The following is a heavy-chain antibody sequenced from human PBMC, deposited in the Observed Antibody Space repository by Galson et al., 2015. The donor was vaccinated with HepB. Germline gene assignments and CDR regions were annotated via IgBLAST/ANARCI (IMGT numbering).Heavy chain of an antibody. J-gene: IGHJ4*02. CDR2: INAGNGNT. CDR3: ARGPGYSYVTYYFDY. CDR1: GYTFTSYA. D-gene: IGHD5-18*01. Sequence: SVKVSCKASGYTFTSYAMHWVRQAPGQRLEWMGWINAGNGNTKYSQKFQGRVTITRDTSASTAYMELSSLRSEDTAVYYCARGPGYSYVTYYFDYWGQGTLVTVSS. V-gene: IGHV1-3*01.